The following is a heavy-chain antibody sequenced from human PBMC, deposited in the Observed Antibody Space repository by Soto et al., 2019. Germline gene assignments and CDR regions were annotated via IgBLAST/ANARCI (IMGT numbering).Heavy chain of an antibody. D-gene: IGHD2-2*01. V-gene: IGHV3-23*01. CDR2: ITGGADDP. Sequence: EVQLLESGGGLVQPGGSLRLSCAASGFTFSTYVMSWVLQAPGQGLQWVSAITGGADDPYNADSVRGRFTISRDNSKNTLYLQMNSLRAEDTAVYYCAKGSSNSRPYYFDYGGQGTLVTVSS. J-gene: IGHJ4*02. CDR3: AKGSSNSRPYYFDY. CDR1: GFTFSTYV.